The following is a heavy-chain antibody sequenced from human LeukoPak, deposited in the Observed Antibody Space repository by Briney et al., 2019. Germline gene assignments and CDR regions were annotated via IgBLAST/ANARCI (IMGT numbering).Heavy chain of an antibody. CDR3: ARGQSGTPHYYYGMDV. CDR1: GFTFSNAY. V-gene: IGHV3-53*01. Sequence: AGGSLRLSCAASGFTFSNAYMSWVRQAPGKGLEWVSIIYSGGSTYYADSVKGRFTVSRDNSKNTLSLQMNSLRAEDTAVYYCARGQSGTPHYYYGMDVWGQGTTVTVSS. J-gene: IGHJ6*02. CDR2: IYSGGST. D-gene: IGHD3-10*01.